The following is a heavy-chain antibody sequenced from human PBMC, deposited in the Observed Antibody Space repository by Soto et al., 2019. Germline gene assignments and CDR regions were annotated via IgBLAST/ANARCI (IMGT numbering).Heavy chain of an antibody. Sequence: QMQESDPGLVEPSGNLSLTCDVSGVSISSGSWWSWVRQPPGKGLEWIGESFHSGSTKYNPSLKSRVSISGDNSKYHFSLRVSSVSASDTCVYYCASVGPDGYNLGYWGQGTLVTVSS. V-gene: IGHV4-4*02. J-gene: IGHJ4*02. CDR2: SFHSGST. CDR1: GVSISSGSW. D-gene: IGHD5-12*01. CDR3: ASVGPDGYNLGY.